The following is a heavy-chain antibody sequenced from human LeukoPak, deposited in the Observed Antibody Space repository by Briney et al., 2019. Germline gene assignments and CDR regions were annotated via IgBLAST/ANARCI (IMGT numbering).Heavy chain of an antibody. CDR3: ARGLAATGLDY. CDR1: GYSFTNYW. Sequence: GESLKISCKGSGYSFTNYWIGWVRQMSGKGLEWVAIIYPGDSDTRYSPSFQGQVTISADKSISTAYLQWSSLKASDTAIYYCARGLAATGLDYWGQGTLVTVSS. V-gene: IGHV5-51*01. D-gene: IGHD6-13*01. CDR2: IYPGDSDT. J-gene: IGHJ4*02.